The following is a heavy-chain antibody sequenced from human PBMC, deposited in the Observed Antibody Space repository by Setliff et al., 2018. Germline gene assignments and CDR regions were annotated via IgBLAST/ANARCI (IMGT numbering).Heavy chain of an antibody. J-gene: IGHJ6*03. CDR3: VREGVDTRSSTDYRYYMDV. CDR1: GSSFTGHN. D-gene: IGHD5-18*01. CDR2: INPDSGDT. Sequence: ASVKVSCKVSGSSFTGHNLHWVRQAPGQGLEWMGWINPDSGDTKYSQKFQGRVTIITDESTTTAYMELSSLGSEDTAVYYCVREGVDTRSSTDYRYYMDVRGKGTTVTVSS. V-gene: IGHV1-2*02.